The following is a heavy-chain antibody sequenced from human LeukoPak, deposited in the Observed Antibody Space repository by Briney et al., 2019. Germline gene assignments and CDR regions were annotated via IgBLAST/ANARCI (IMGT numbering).Heavy chain of an antibody. CDR2: ISSSGTTI. V-gene: IGHV3-11*04. CDR1: GVTFSDYY. D-gene: IGHD5-12*01. J-gene: IGHJ6*03. CDR3: ARSGKKFYYMDV. Sequence: GGSLRLSCAASGVTFSDYYMSWVRQAPGKGLEWVSYISSSGTTIYSAPSVTGRFTISRDNAKNSLYLQMNSLSAEDTAVYYCARSGKKFYYMDVWGKGTTVTVSS.